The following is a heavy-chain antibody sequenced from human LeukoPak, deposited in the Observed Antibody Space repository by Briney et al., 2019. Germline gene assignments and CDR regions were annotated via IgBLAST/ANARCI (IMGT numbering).Heavy chain of an antibody. CDR3: AGSDTIGYLPREWDYWYFDR. Sequence: GGSLRLSCAASGFTFSSYEMNWVRQAPGKGLEWVSYISSSGSTIYYADSVKGRFTISRDNAKNSLYLQLNSLRAEDTAVYYCAGSDTIGYLPREWDYWYFDRWGRGTLVTVSS. J-gene: IGHJ2*01. D-gene: IGHD3-22*01. CDR1: GFTFSSYE. V-gene: IGHV3-48*03. CDR2: ISSSGSTI.